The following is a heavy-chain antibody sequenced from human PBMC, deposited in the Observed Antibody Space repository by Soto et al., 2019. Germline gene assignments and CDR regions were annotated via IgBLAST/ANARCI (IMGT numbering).Heavy chain of an antibody. CDR2: ISGSGGST. Sequence: GGSLRLSCAASGFTFSSYAMSWVRQAPGKGLEWVSAISGSGGSTYYADSVKGRFTISRDNSKNTLYLQMNSLRAEDTAVYYCAKKPEYSISLGMDVWGQGTTVTVSS. CDR1: GFTFSSYA. D-gene: IGHD6-6*01. J-gene: IGHJ6*02. CDR3: AKKPEYSISLGMDV. V-gene: IGHV3-23*01.